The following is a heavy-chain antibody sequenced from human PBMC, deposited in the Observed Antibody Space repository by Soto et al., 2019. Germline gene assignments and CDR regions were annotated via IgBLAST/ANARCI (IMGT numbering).Heavy chain of an antibody. J-gene: IGHJ6*02. D-gene: IGHD6-13*01. CDR2: ISYDGSNK. V-gene: IGHV3-30*18. CDR3: AKGPSSSWYGGYYYYGMDV. CDR1: GFTFSSYG. Sequence: QVQLVESGGGVVQPGRSLRLSCAASGFTFSSYGMHWVRQAPGKGLEWVAVISYDGSNKYYADSVKGRFTISRDNSKNTLYLQMNSLRAEDTAVYYCAKGPSSSWYGGYYYYGMDVWGQGTTVTISS.